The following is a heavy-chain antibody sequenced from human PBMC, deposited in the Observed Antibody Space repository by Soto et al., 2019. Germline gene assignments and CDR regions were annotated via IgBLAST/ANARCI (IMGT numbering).Heavy chain of an antibody. Sequence: GGSLRLSCAASGFTFSSYAMHWVRQAPGKGLEWVAVISYDGSNKYYADSVKGRFTISRDNSKNTLYLQMNSLRAEDTAVYYCAITAGDDYYYYGMDVWGQGTTVTVSS. V-gene: IGHV3-30-3*01. CDR1: GFTFSSYA. CDR3: AITAGDDYYYYGMDV. CDR2: ISYDGSNK. D-gene: IGHD7-27*01. J-gene: IGHJ6*02.